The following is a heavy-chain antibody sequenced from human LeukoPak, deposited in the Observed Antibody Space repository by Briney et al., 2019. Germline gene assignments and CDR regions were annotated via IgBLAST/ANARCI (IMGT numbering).Heavy chain of an antibody. D-gene: IGHD2-2*01. CDR1: GFTFSSYS. Sequence: GSLRLSCAASGFTFSSYSMNWVRQAPGKGLEWVSSISSSGSYIYYADSVKGRFTISRDNAKNSLYLQMNSLRAEDTAVYYCAREQGYCSSTSCHPLDCWGQGTLVTVSS. CDR2: ISSSGSYI. J-gene: IGHJ4*02. V-gene: IGHV3-21*01. CDR3: AREQGYCSSTSCHPLDC.